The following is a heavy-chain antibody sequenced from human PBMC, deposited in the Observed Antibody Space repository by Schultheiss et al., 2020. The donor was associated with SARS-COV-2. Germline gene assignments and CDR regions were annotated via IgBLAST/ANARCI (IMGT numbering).Heavy chain of an antibody. D-gene: IGHD6-6*01. CDR3: VSSSPTGGYYYYYYMDV. CDR1: GFTFSNAW. J-gene: IGHJ6*03. CDR2: IKSKTDGGTT. Sequence: GGSLRLSCAASGFTFSNAWMSWVRQAPGKGLEWVGRIKSKTDGGTTDYAAPVKGRFTISRDDSKNTLYLQMNSLKTEDTAVYYCVSSSPTGGYYYYYYMDVWGKGTTVTVSS. V-gene: IGHV3-15*01.